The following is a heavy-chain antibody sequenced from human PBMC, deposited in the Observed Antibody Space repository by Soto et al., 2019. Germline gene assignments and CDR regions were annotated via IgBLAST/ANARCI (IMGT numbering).Heavy chain of an antibody. CDR1: GGSISSYY. V-gene: IGHV4-59*08. J-gene: IGHJ2*01. D-gene: IGHD4-17*01. CDR3: ARRDYGDYSGGFDL. CDR2: IYYSGST. Sequence: SETLSLTCTVSGGSISSYYWSWIRQPPGKGLEWIGYIYYSGSTNYYPSLKSRVTISVDTSKNQFSLKLSSVTAADTAVYYCARRDYGDYSGGFDLWGRGTLVTVSS.